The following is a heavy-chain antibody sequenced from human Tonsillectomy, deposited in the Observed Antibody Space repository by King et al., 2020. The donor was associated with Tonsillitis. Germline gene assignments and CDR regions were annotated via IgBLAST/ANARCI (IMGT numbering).Heavy chain of an antibody. Sequence: VQLVESGGGLVQPGGSLRLSCAASGFTFSSYSMNWVRQAPGKGLEWVSYVSSSSSTIHYADSVKGRFTISRDNAKNSLYLQMNSLRAEDMAVYFCARDTILSLGSYYYYGMDVWGQGTTVTVSS. D-gene: IGHD3-9*01. CDR3: ARDTILSLGSYYYYGMDV. V-gene: IGHV3-48*01. CDR2: VSSSSSTI. J-gene: IGHJ6*02. CDR1: GFTFSSYS.